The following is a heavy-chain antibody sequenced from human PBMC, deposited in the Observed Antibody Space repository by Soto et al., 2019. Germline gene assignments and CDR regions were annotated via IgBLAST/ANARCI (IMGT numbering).Heavy chain of an antibody. CDR1: GFNFITYS. J-gene: IGHJ4*02. Sequence: EVQLVESGGGPVRPGGSLKLSCAAPGFNFITYSLSWVGQAPGKGREGVASISSSAVYIDYADSVKGRFTISRDNANNSLYLQMNSLRAEDTATYYCVRDGLDYYDTERLYFDNWGQGTLVTVSS. D-gene: IGHD3-22*01. CDR2: ISSSAVYI. CDR3: VRDGLDYYDTERLYFDN. V-gene: IGHV3-21*01.